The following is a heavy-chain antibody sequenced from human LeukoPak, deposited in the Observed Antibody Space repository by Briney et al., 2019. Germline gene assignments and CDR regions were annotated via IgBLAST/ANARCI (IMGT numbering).Heavy chain of an antibody. V-gene: IGHV1-8*01. J-gene: IGHJ3*02. Sequence: ASVKVSCKASGYTFTSYDINWVRQATGQGLEWMGWMNPNSGNTGYAQKFQGRVTMTRNTSISTAYMELSRLRSDDTAVYYCTRDSRYYDSSGYYYWDAFDIWGQGTMVTVSS. CDR3: TRDSRYYDSSGYYYWDAFDI. CDR1: GYTFTSYD. D-gene: IGHD3-22*01. CDR2: MNPNSGNT.